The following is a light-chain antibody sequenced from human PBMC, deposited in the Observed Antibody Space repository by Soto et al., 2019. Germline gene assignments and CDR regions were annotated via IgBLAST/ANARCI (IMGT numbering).Light chain of an antibody. CDR1: SNDVGSYDH. J-gene: IGLJ1*01. Sequence: QSVLTQPASVSGSPGQSIPISCSGTSNDVGSYDHVAWYQQFPGKTPKLMIYEVSNRPSGVSSRFSGSKSGNTASLTISGLQAEDEADYYCISYTGSSTSYVFGSGTKVT. CDR2: EVS. CDR3: ISYTGSSTSYV. V-gene: IGLV2-14*01.